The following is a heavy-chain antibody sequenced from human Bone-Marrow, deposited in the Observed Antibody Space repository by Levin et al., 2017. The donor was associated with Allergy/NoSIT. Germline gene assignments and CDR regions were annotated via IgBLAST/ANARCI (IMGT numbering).Heavy chain of an antibody. CDR3: ARGGLTGLPAAFEI. J-gene: IGHJ3*02. CDR2: MNPSNGKT. D-gene: IGHD1-14*01. V-gene: IGHV1-8*01. CDR1: GYTFTSYD. Sequence: ASVKVSCEASGYTFTSYDINWVRRATGQGLEWLGWMNPSNGKTRYAPKFQGRVSLTRSTSTKTAYLELSSLRSDDTAVYYCARGGLTGLPAAFEIWGQGTVVTVSS.